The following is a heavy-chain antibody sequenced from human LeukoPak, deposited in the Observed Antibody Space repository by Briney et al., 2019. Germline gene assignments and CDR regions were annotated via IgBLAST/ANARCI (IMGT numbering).Heavy chain of an antibody. CDR1: GGSISSHY. Sequence: SETLSLTCTVPGGSISSHYWSWIRQPPGEGVEWIGYMYDSVRTKDNPSLKSRVTLSADTSKNQFSLRLSSVTAADTAVYYCATIKRGNIYGYFDFWGQGILVTVSS. CDR2: MYDSVRT. V-gene: IGHV4-59*11. CDR3: ATIKRGNIYGYFDF. D-gene: IGHD5-18*01. J-gene: IGHJ4*02.